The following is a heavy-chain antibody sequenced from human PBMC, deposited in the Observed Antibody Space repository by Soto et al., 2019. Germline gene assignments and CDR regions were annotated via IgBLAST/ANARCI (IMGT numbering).Heavy chain of an antibody. D-gene: IGHD3-22*01. CDR1: GLTFSSYW. Sequence: GGSLRLSCAASGLTFSSYWMHWVRQAPGKGLVWVSRINSDGSSTSYADSVKGRFTISRDNAKNTLYLQMNSLRAEDTAVYYCAIRASYYDSSAYFDYWGQGTLVTVSS. J-gene: IGHJ4*02. CDR2: INSDGSST. CDR3: AIRASYYDSSAYFDY. V-gene: IGHV3-74*01.